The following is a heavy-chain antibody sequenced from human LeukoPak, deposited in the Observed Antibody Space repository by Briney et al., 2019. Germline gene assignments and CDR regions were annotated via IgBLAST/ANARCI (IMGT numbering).Heavy chain of an antibody. Sequence: GGSLRLSCAASGFTYSSYWMSWVRQAPGKGLEWVANIKEDGSGKYYVDSVKGRFTISRDNAKNSLYLQMNSPRAEDTAVYYCARDYNWGLDYWGQGTLVTVSS. CDR1: GFTYSSYW. J-gene: IGHJ4*02. V-gene: IGHV3-7*01. CDR2: IKEDGSGK. D-gene: IGHD1-1*01. CDR3: ARDYNWGLDY.